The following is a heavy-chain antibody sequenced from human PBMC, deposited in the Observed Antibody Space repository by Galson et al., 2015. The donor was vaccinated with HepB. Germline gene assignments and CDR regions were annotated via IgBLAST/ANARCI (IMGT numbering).Heavy chain of an antibody. D-gene: IGHD3-22*01. V-gene: IGHV1-69*13. J-gene: IGHJ1*01. Sequence: SVKVSCKASGGTFSSYAISWVRQAPGQGLEWMGGIIPNFGTANYAQKFQGRVTITADESTSTAYMELSSLRSEDTAVYYCARDRYYYDSSGYFRNEYFQHWGQGTLVTVSS. CDR1: GGTFSSYA. CDR2: IIPNFGTA. CDR3: ARDRYYYDSSGYFRNEYFQH.